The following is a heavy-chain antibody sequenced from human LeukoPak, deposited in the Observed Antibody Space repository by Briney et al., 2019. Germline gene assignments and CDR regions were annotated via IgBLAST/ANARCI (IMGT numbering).Heavy chain of an antibody. CDR1: GGTFSSYA. V-gene: IGHV1-69*06. Sequence: SVKVSCKASGGTFSSYATSWVRQAPGQGLEWMGGIIPIFGTANYAQKFQGRVTITADKSTSTAYMELSSLRSEDTAVYYCARDPPSSTRGGYWGQGTLVTVSS. J-gene: IGHJ4*02. D-gene: IGHD6-13*01. CDR2: IIPIFGTA. CDR3: ARDPPSSTRGGY.